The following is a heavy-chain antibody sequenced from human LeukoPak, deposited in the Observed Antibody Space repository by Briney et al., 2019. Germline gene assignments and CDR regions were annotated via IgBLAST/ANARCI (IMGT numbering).Heavy chain of an antibody. V-gene: IGHV4-4*07. D-gene: IGHD2-2*02. CDR1: GGSISSYY. Sequence: PSETLSLTCTVSGGSISSYYWSWIRQPAGKGLEWIGRIYTSGSTNYNPSLKSRVTMSVDTSKNQFSLKLSSVTAADTAVYYCARVEVVPAAIDSVGFYIWGQGTMVTVSS. CDR2: IYTSGST. J-gene: IGHJ3*02. CDR3: ARVEVVPAAIDSVGFYI.